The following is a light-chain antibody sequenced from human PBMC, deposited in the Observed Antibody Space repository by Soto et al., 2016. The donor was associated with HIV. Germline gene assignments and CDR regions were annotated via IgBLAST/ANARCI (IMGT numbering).Light chain of an antibody. J-gene: IGLJ1*01. CDR1: NIADRP. V-gene: IGLV3-21*04. CDR2: DDS. CDR3: QVWDTYTNHFV. Sequence: SYVPTQPPSLSVAPGETARVTCGGYNIADRPVLWYQQKPGQAPVLVIYDDSDRPSGIPERFSGSNSGNTATLTISRVEAGDEADYYCQVWDTYTNHFVFGPGTKVTVL.